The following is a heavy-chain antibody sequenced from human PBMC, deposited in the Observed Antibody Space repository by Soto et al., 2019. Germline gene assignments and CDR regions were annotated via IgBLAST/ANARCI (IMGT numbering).Heavy chain of an antibody. J-gene: IGHJ6*02. CDR2: ISYDGNNK. Sequence: QVQLVESGGGVVQPGRSLRLSCAASGFTFKSYAMHWVRQAPGKGLEWVALISYDGNNKYYADSVKGRFTISRDNSENTLSLHVSSLRAEDTAVYYCARDLSGSGIIDYYYGLDVWGQGTTVTVSS. V-gene: IGHV3-30-3*01. D-gene: IGHD3-10*01. CDR3: ARDLSGSGIIDYYYGLDV. CDR1: GFTFKSYA.